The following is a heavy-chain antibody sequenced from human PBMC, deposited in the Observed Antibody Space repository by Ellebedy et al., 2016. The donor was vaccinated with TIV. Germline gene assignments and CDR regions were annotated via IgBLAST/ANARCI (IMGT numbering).Heavy chain of an antibody. CDR1: GITFSRYW. D-gene: IGHD2-8*02. V-gene: IGHV3-74*01. CDR3: ASGMVVSMTGTSDY. CDR2: IENDGTRT. J-gene: IGHJ4*02. Sequence: GESLKISXAASGITFSRYWMHWVRQVPGKGLVWVSRIENDGTRTDYADSVKGRFTISRDNAKSTLYLQMNSLRAEDSALYYCASGMVVSMTGTSDYWGQGTLVTVSS.